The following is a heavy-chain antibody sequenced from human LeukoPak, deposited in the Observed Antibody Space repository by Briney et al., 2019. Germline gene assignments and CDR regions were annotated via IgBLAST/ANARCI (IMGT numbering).Heavy chain of an antibody. V-gene: IGHV4-34*01. CDR2: INHSGST. CDR3: ASYYGSGSYSQGFDY. J-gene: IGHJ4*02. CDR1: GGSFSGYY. D-gene: IGHD3-10*01. Sequence: SETLSLTCAVYGGSFSGYYWSWIRQPPGKGLEWIGEINHSGSTNYNPSLKSRVTISVDTSKNQFSLKLSSVTAADTAVYYCASYYGSGSYSQGFDYWGQGTLVTVSS.